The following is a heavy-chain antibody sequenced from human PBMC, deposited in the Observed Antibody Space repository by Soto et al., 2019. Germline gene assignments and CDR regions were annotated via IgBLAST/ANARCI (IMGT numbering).Heavy chain of an antibody. D-gene: IGHD2-15*01. J-gene: IGHJ4*02. CDR1: GFTFSNFA. CDR2: ITGTGGST. Sequence: PGGSLRLSCAASGFTFSNFAMSWVRQAPGKGLGWVSAITGTGGSTYYADSVKGRFTIPRDNSKNTLYLQMSSLRAEDTAIYYCAKDEEGQELPTGGGGHFDYWCQGTLLTVSS. V-gene: IGHV3-23*01. CDR3: AKDEEGQELPTGGGGHFDY.